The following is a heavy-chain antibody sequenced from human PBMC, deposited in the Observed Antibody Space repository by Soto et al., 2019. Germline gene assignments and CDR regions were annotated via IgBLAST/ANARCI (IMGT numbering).Heavy chain of an antibody. J-gene: IGHJ4*02. CDR2: INAGNGDT. CDR3: ARDRWVTTLTFDR. D-gene: IGHD4-17*01. CDR1: GYTFADYA. V-gene: IGHV1-3*01. Sequence: QVPFVQSGAEVKKPGASVKVSCKASGYTFADYAIHWVRQAPGQSLEWMGWINAGNGDTKYSQKFQGRVTLTTDTSASTAYMDINSLTTDDTAVYYCARDRWVTTLTFDRWGQGTVVIVSS.